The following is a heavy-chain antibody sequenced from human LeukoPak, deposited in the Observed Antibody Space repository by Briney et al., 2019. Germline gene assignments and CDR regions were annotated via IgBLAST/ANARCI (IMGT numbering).Heavy chain of an antibody. J-gene: IGHJ5*02. CDR2: MNPNSGNT. V-gene: IGHV1-8*01. Sequence: ASVKVSCKASGYTFTSYDINWVRQATGQGLEWMGWMNPNSGNTGYAQKFQGRVTMTRNTSISTAYMELSSLRSEDTAVYYCARAPPVGGNAVADWANWFDPWGQGTLVTVSS. CDR3: ARAPPVGGNAVADWANWFDP. CDR1: GYTFTSYD. D-gene: IGHD6-19*01.